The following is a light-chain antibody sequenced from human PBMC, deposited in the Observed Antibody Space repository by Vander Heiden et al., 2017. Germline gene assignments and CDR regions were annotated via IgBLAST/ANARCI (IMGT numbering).Light chain of an antibody. CDR1: QGICNS. CDR2: AAS. CDR3: QQYNSLPLT. J-gene: IGKJ2*01. Sequence: DIQMTKSPSSLSASVGDRVTITCLASQGICNSLAWFQQKSGSAPKALIYAASSLQSGVPSKFSGSGSGTDFTLTISSLQPEDSATYYCQQYNSLPLTFGQGTKLEIK. V-gene: IGKV1-16*02.